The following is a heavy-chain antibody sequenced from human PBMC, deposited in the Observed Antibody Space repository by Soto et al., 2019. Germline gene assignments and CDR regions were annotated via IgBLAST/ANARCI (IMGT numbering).Heavy chain of an antibody. CDR2: IYPGDSDT. D-gene: IGHD2-15*01. CDR3: ARHRCSVGSCSRIGHMDV. Sequence: PGESLKISCKGSGYSFTSYWIGWVRQMPGKGLEWMGIIYPGDSDTRYSPSFQGQVTISADKSISTAYLQWSSLKASDTAMYYCARHRCSVGSCSRIGHMDVWGKGTTVTVSS. V-gene: IGHV5-51*01. CDR1: GYSFTSYW. J-gene: IGHJ6*03.